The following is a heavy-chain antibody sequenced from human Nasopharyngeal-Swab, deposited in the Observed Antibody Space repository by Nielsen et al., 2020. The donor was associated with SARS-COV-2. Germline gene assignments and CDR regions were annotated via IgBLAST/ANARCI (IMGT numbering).Heavy chain of an antibody. CDR3: ARLKGVVAIWY. D-gene: IGHD3-10*01. V-gene: IGHV4-39*01. CDR1: GGSVNRSSYY. CDR2: IYYNGDT. J-gene: IGHJ4*02. Sequence: SKTLSLTCSVSGGSVNRSSYYWGWIRQPPGKGLEWIASIYYNGDTYYKPSLNSRVTISIDLSKNQFSLKLNSVTAADTAVYYCARLKGVVAIWYWGQGALVTVSS.